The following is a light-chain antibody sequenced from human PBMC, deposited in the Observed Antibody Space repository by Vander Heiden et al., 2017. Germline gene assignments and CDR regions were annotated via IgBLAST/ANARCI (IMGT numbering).Light chain of an antibody. CDR3: QQYGSSPRYT. V-gene: IGKV3-20*01. CDR1: QRVSSSY. CDR2: GAS. J-gene: IGKJ2*01. Sequence: EIVLTQSPGTLSWSPGERATLSCRASQRVSSSYLAWYQQKPGQAPRLLIYGASSRATGIPDRFSGSGSGTDFTLTISRLEPEDFAVYYCQQYGSSPRYTFGQGTKLEIK.